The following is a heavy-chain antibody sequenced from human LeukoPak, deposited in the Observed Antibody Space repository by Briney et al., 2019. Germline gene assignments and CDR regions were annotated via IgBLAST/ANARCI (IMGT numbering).Heavy chain of an antibody. Sequence: GGSLRLSCAASGFTFSSYSMNWVRQAPGKGLEWISSISSSSSYIYYADSVKGRFTISRDNAKNSLYLQMNSLRAEDTAVYYCARASRVGAINFDYWGQGTLVTVSS. V-gene: IGHV3-21*01. CDR2: ISSSSSYI. CDR1: GFTFSSYS. CDR3: ARASRVGAINFDY. D-gene: IGHD1-26*01. J-gene: IGHJ4*02.